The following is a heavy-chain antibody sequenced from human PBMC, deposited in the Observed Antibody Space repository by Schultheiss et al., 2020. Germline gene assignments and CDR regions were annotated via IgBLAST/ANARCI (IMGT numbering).Heavy chain of an antibody. CDR3: ARGRLTGEVDY. CDR1: GHSISSYY. J-gene: IGHJ4*02. CDR2: IYSSGST. Sequence: SETLSLTCTVSGHSISSYYWSWIRQPPGKGLEWIGYIYSSGSTNFNPSLRSRVTMSVDRSKNQLSLKLSSVTAADTAVYYCARGRLTGEVDYWGQGTLVTVSS. V-gene: IGHV4-59*08. D-gene: IGHD7-27*01.